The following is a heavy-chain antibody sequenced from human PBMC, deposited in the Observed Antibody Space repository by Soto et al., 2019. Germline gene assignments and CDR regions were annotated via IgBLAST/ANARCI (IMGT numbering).Heavy chain of an antibody. Sequence: HPGGSLRLSCAASGFTVSSNYMSWVRQAPGKGLEWVSVIYSGGSTYYADSVKGRFTISRDNSKNTLYLQMNSLRAEDTAVYYCARDGAAAGWEDYYGMDVWGQGTTVTVSS. J-gene: IGHJ6*02. V-gene: IGHV3-53*01. CDR2: IYSGGST. CDR3: ARDGAAAGWEDYYGMDV. D-gene: IGHD6-13*01. CDR1: GFTVSSNY.